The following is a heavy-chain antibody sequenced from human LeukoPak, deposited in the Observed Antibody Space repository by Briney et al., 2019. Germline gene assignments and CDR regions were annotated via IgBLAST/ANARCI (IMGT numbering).Heavy chain of an antibody. CDR2: IYYSGSS. D-gene: IGHD6-19*01. CDR1: GDSISSYY. V-gene: IGHV4-59*01. J-gene: IGHJ4*02. CDR3: ARAKKAVAGFFDY. Sequence: SETLSLTCTFSGDSISSYYWSWIRQPPGKGLEWIGYIYYSGSSNYNPSLKSRVTISVDTSKNQVSLKLSSVTAADTAVYYCARAKKAVAGFFDYWGQGPLVTVSA.